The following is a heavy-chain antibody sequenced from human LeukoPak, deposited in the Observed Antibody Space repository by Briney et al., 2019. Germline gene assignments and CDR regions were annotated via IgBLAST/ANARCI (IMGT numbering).Heavy chain of an antibody. Sequence: GRFTISRDNAKNSLYLQMNSLKTEDTAVYFCTTPPRFLGYYSGLDVWGQGTTVTVSS. V-gene: IGHV3-11*03. J-gene: IGHJ6*02. CDR3: TTPPRFLGYYSGLDV. D-gene: IGHD1-14*01.